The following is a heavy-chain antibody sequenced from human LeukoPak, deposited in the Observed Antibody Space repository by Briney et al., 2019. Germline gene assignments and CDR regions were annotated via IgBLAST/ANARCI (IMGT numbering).Heavy chain of an antibody. Sequence: AFLSLSCADSGFTISSYWMSLVRQAPGKGLEWVANIKQDGSEKYYVDSVKGRFTISRDNAKNSLYLQMNSLRAEDTAVFYCARVPMIAARPRYFQHWGQGTLVTVSS. CDR1: GFTISSYW. CDR2: IKQDGSEK. CDR3: ARVPMIAARPRYFQH. D-gene: IGHD6-6*01. V-gene: IGHV3-7*01. J-gene: IGHJ1*01.